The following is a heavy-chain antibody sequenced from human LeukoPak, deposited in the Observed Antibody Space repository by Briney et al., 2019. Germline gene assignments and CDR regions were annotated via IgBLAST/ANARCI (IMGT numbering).Heavy chain of an antibody. CDR3: ARHGLGYCSGGSCYSYYYYGMDV. CDR1: GYSFTSYW. Sequence: GESLKISCKGSGYSFTSYWIGWVRQLPGKGLEWMGIIYPGDSDTRYSPSFQGQVTISADKSISTAYLQWSSLKASDTAMYYCARHGLGYCSGGSCYSYYYYGMDVWGQGTTVTVSS. CDR2: IYPGDSDT. V-gene: IGHV5-51*01. D-gene: IGHD2-15*01. J-gene: IGHJ6*02.